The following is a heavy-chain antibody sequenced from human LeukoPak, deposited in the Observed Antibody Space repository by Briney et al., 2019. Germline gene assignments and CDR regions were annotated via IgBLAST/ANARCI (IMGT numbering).Heavy chain of an antibody. CDR2: IYTSGST. CDR3: ASSELLWFGELWH. Sequence: PSETLSLTCTVSGGSISSGSYYWSWIRQPAGKGLEWIGRIYTSGSTNYNPSLKSRVTISVDTSKNQFSLKLSSVTAADTAVYYCASSELLWFGELWHGGQGTLVTVSS. V-gene: IGHV4-61*02. D-gene: IGHD3-10*01. CDR1: GGSISSGSYY. J-gene: IGHJ4*02.